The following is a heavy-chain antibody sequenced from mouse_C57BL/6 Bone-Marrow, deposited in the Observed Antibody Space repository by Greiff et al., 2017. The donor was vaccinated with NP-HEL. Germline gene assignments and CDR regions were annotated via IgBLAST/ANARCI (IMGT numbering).Heavy chain of an antibody. CDR2: IDPSDSYT. Sequence: QVQLQQPGAELVRPGTSVKLSCKASGYTFTSYWMHWVKQRPGQGLEWIGVIDPSDSYTNYNQQFKGKATLTVDTSSNTAYMQLSSLTSEVSAVYYCASPGSGFAYWGQGTLVTVSA. CDR1: GYTFTSYW. V-gene: IGHV1-59*01. D-gene: IGHD1-1*01. J-gene: IGHJ3*01. CDR3: ASPGSGFAY.